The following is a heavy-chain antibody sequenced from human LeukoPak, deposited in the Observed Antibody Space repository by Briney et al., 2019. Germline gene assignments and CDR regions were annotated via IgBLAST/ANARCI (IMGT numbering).Heavy chain of an antibody. V-gene: IGHV1-69*06. Sequence: SVKVSCKASGGTFSSYAISWVRQAPGQGLEWMGGIIPIFGTANYAQKFQGRVTITADKSTSTAYMELSSLRSEDTAVYYCARGDSGTTDYYYYMDVWGKGTTVTVSS. J-gene: IGHJ6*03. CDR3: ARGDSGTTDYYYYMDV. CDR1: GGTFSSYA. CDR2: IIPIFGTA. D-gene: IGHD1-1*01.